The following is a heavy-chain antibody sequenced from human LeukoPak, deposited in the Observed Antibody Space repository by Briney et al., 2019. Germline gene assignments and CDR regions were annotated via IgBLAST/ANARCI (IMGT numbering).Heavy chain of an antibody. J-gene: IGHJ4*02. CDR3: ASREEWELSPLFDY. D-gene: IGHD1-26*01. Sequence: GGSLRLSCAASGFTFSSYAMSWVRQAPGKGLEWVSAISGSGGSTYYADSVKGRFTISRDNAKNSLYLQMNSLRAEDTAVYYCASREEWELSPLFDYWGQGTLVTVSS. CDR1: GFTFSSYA. V-gene: IGHV3-23*01. CDR2: ISGSGGST.